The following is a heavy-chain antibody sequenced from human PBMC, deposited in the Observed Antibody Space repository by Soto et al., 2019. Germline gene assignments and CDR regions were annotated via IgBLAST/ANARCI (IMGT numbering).Heavy chain of an antibody. J-gene: IGHJ6*03. CDR1: GFPFDSSC. CDR2: IWYDGSNK. CDR3: ARDSRRNGYYYYMDV. Sequence: GGSLTLSCAADGFPFDSSCVHCVRQAPGKGLEWVAVIWYDGSNKYYADSVKGRFTISRDNSKNTLYLQMNSLRAEDTAVYYCARDSRRNGYYYYMDVWGKGT. V-gene: IGHV3-33*01. D-gene: IGHD2-8*01.